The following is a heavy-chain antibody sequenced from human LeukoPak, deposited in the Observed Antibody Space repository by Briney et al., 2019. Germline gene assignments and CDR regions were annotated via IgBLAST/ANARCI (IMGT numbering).Heavy chain of an antibody. CDR3: ARRFLGASDPFDY. CDR1: GGSFSGYY. D-gene: IGHD3-16*01. V-gene: IGHV4-34*01. Sequence: TSETLSLTCAVYGGSFSGYYWNWIRQPPGKGLEWIGEINRSGSTNYNPSLKSRVTISVDTSKNQFSLKVSSVTAADTAVYYCARRFLGASDPFDYWGQGTLVTVSS. J-gene: IGHJ4*02. CDR2: INRSGST.